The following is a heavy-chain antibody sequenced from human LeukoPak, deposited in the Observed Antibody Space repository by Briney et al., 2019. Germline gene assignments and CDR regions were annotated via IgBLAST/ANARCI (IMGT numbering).Heavy chain of an antibody. CDR3: ARDVDYGFDY. Sequence: GGSLRLSCAASGFTFSGYGMNWVRQAPGKGLEWVSYITSSSSTIYYADFVKGRFTISRDNAKNSLYLQMNSLRDEDTAVYYCARDVDYGFDYWGQGTLVTVSS. CDR2: ITSSSSTI. J-gene: IGHJ4*02. CDR1: GFTFSGYG. V-gene: IGHV3-48*02. D-gene: IGHD4-17*01.